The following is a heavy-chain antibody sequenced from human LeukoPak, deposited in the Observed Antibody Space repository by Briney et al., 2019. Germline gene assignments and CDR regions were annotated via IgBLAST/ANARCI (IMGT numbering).Heavy chain of an antibody. V-gene: IGHV1-69*04. Sequence: SVKVSCKASGGTFSSYAISWVRQAPGQGLEWMGRIIPILGIANYAQKFQGRVTITADKSTSTAYMELSSLRSEDTVVYYCARMGIAVAGPNDYWGQGTLVTVSS. CDR3: ARMGIAVAGPNDY. D-gene: IGHD6-19*01. CDR1: GGTFSSYA. J-gene: IGHJ4*02. CDR2: IIPILGIA.